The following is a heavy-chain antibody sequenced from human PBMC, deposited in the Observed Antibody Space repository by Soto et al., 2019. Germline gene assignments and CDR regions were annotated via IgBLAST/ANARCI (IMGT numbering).Heavy chain of an antibody. CDR3: ARSLRATSPLTF. CDR1: GFTFTDYH. Sequence: PGGSLRLPCEASGFTFTDYHMSWIRQAPGKGLEWVALISETGSHTAYAESVKGRFTISRDNARPSVFLQMNSLRSDDTAVYFCARSLRATSPLTFWGQGTPVTVSS. V-gene: IGHV3-11*06. D-gene: IGHD7-27*01. CDR2: ISETGSHT. J-gene: IGHJ4*02.